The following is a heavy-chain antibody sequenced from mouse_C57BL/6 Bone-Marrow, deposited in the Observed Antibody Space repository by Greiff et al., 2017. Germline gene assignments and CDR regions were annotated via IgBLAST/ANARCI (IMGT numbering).Heavy chain of an antibody. D-gene: IGHD1-1*01. V-gene: IGHV1-4*01. CDR1: CYTFTSYT. CDR3: ASYYYGPDY. Sequence: QVQLKESGAELARPGASVKMSCKASCYTFTSYTMHWVKQRPGQGLEWIGYINPSSGYTKYNQKFKDKATLTADKSSSTAYMQLSSLTSEDSAVYYCASYYYGPDYWGQGTTLTVSS. CDR2: INPSSGYT. J-gene: IGHJ2*01.